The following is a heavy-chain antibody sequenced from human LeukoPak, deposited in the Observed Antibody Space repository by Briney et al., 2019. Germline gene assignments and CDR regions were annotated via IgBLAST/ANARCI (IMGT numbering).Heavy chain of an antibody. V-gene: IGHV1-46*01. CDR3: ARGENVAYDILTGYYRMGAFDI. D-gene: IGHD3-9*01. Sequence: ASVKVSFKASGYTFTSYYMHWVRQAPGQGLEWMGIINPSGGSTSYAQKFQGRVTMTRDTSTSTVYMELSSLRSEDTAVYYCARGENVAYDILTGYYRMGAFDIWGQGTMVTVSS. CDR2: INPSGGST. CDR1: GYTFTSYY. J-gene: IGHJ3*02.